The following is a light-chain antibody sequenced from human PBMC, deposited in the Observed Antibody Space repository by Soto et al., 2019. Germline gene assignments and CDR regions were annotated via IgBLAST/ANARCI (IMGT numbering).Light chain of an antibody. Sequence: DVEMTQSPSSLSASVGDRVTITRRASQSISSYLNWYQQKPGKAPRLLIYAVSNLQSGVPSRFSGSASGTDFTLTISSLQPEEFAPYYGQQNYVTPLAFGPGNKVDIK. V-gene: IGKV1-39*01. CDR2: AVS. CDR3: QQNYVTPLA. J-gene: IGKJ3*01. CDR1: QSISSY.